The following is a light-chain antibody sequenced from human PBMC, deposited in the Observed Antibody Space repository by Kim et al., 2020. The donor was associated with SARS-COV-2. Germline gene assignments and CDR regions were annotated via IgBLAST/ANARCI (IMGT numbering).Light chain of an antibody. CDR3: AAWDDSLNGPV. CDR2: TNN. CDR1: SSNIGSNS. Sequence: QSVLTQSPSASGTPGQRVTFSCSGSSSNIGSNSVNWYQQFPGMAPKLLIYTNNQRFSGVPARFSASKSGTLASLPISGLQSDDEAVYYCAAWDDSLNGPVFGGGTQLTVL. V-gene: IGLV1-44*01. J-gene: IGLJ2*01.